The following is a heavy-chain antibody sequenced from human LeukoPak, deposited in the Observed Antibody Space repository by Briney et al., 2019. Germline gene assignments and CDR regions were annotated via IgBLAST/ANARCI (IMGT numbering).Heavy chain of an antibody. Sequence: GASVKVSCKASGGTFGSYAISWVRQAPGQGLEWMGGIIPIFGTANYAQKFQGRVTITADESTSTAYMELSSLRSEDAAVYYCATLGEKMATYFDYWGQGTLVTVSS. CDR2: IIPIFGTA. CDR3: ATLGEKMATYFDY. J-gene: IGHJ4*02. CDR1: GGTFGSYA. V-gene: IGHV1-69*13. D-gene: IGHD5-24*01.